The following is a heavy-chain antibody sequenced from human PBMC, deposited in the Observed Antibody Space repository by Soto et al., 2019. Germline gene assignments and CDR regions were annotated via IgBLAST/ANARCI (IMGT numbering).Heavy chain of an antibody. V-gene: IGHV3-64*01. CDR2: ISSDGSST. CDR1: GFYFSNYA. J-gene: IGHJ4*02. D-gene: IGHD2-2*01. Sequence: PGGSLRLSCAASGFYFSNYAMHWVRQAPGKGLEYVSAISSDGSSTYYANSVKARFTISRDNSKNTLYLQMGSLRAEDMAVYYCAARSCSSTTCFHFDYWGQGTPVTVSS. CDR3: AARSCSSTTCFHFDY.